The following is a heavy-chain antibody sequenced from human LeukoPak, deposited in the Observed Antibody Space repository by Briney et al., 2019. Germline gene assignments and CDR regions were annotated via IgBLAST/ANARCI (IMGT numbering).Heavy chain of an antibody. CDR2: VYYSGSP. J-gene: IGHJ4*02. CDR1: GGSISGYY. Sequence: SETLSLTCTVSGGSISGYYWTWIRQTPGKGLEWIGYVYYSGSPNYNPSLKRRVTVLLDTSKNQFSLKLSSVTAADTAVYYCARVGDGDYGYFFDYWGQGILVTVSS. V-gene: IGHV4-59*01. D-gene: IGHD4-17*01. CDR3: ARVGDGDYGYFFDY.